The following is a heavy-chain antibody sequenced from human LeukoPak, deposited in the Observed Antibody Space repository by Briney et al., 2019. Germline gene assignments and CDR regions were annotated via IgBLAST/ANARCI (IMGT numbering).Heavy chain of an antibody. CDR1: GFTFSDYY. D-gene: IGHD6-6*01. J-gene: IGHJ4*02. CDR3: ARAAYSSSPLFDY. V-gene: IGHV3-11*04. Sequence: GGSLRLSCAASGFTFSDYYMSWIRQAPGKGLEWVSYVSSSGSTIYYADSVRGRFTISRDNAKNSPYLQMNSLRAEDTAVYYCARAAYSSSPLFDYWGQGTLVTVSS. CDR2: VSSSGSTI.